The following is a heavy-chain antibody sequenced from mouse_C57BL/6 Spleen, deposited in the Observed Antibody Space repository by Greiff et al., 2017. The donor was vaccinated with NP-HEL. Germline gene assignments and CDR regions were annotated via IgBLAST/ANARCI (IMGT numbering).Heavy chain of an antibody. J-gene: IGHJ1*03. Sequence: QVQLQQPGAELVMPGASVKLSCKASGYTFTSYWMHWVKQRPGQGLEWIGEIDPSDSYTNYNQKFKGKSTLTVDKSSSTAYMQLSSLTSEDSAVYCCARSAGTTVDWYFDVWGTGTTVTVSS. D-gene: IGHD1-1*01. V-gene: IGHV1-69*01. CDR2: IDPSDSYT. CDR1: GYTFTSYW. CDR3: ARSAGTTVDWYFDV.